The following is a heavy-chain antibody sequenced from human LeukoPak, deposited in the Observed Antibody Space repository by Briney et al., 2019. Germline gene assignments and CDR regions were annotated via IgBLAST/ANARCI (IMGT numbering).Heavy chain of an antibody. D-gene: IGHD6-13*01. Sequence: ASVKVSCKASGYTFTGYYMHWVRQAPGQGLEWMGRINPNSGGINYAQKFRGRVTMTRDTSISTAYMELSRLRSDDTAVYYCARDPSSSWPLDYWGQGTLVTVSS. CDR1: GYTFTGYY. CDR2: INPNSGGI. CDR3: ARDPSSSWPLDY. J-gene: IGHJ4*02. V-gene: IGHV1-2*06.